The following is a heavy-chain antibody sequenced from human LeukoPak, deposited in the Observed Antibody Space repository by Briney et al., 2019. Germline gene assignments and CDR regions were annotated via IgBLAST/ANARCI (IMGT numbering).Heavy chain of an antibody. D-gene: IGHD2-8*01. CDR3: TSLLGYCTNDVCYNY. CDR1: VFTFSSYA. Sequence: GGSLRLSCAASVFTFSSYAMSWVRQASGKGLEWVGRIRSEPNSYATAYAASVKGRFTISRDDSKNTAYLQMNSLKTEDTAVYYCTSLLGYCTNDVCYNYWGQGTLVTVSS. CDR2: IRSEPNSYAT. J-gene: IGHJ4*02. V-gene: IGHV3-73*01.